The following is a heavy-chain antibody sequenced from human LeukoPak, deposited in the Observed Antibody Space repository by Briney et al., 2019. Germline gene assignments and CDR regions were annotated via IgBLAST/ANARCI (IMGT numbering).Heavy chain of an antibody. Sequence: PGGSLRLSCAASGFTFRSYWMTWVRQAPGKGLEWVANINQDGSKEYYLDPVKGRFTISIDNDKNSLYLQVNSLRAEDTAVYYCAKGGYINGYDYWGQGTLVTVSS. CDR3: AKGGYINGYDY. D-gene: IGHD5-18*01. CDR1: GFTFRSYW. CDR2: INQDGSKE. V-gene: IGHV3-7*01. J-gene: IGHJ4*02.